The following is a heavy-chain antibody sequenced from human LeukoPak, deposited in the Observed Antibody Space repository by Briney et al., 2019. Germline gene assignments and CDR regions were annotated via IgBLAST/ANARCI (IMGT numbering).Heavy chain of an antibody. CDR3: ATGYSYATH. Sequence: GGSWRLSYAASGFTFSSYAMGWVGQAPGKGREWVSAISGSGGSTYYADSVKGRFTISRDNSKNTLYLQMNSLRAEDTAVFYCATGYSYATHWGQGTLVTVSS. V-gene: IGHV3-23*01. D-gene: IGHD5-18*01. CDR1: GFTFSSYA. CDR2: ISGSGGST. J-gene: IGHJ4*02.